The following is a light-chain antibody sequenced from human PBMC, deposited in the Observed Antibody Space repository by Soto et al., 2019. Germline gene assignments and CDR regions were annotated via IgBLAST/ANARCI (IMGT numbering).Light chain of an antibody. CDR2: SNN. V-gene: IGLV1-44*01. CDR3: AAWDASLGGFYV. CDR1: RSSIGSNT. Sequence: QSVLTQPPSVSGTPGQRVTISCSGSRSSIGSNTVNWYQHLPGSAPKLLIYSNNHRPSGVPDRFSASKAGASASLAISGLQSEDEGDYYCAAWDASLGGFYVFGSGTKLTV. J-gene: IGLJ1*01.